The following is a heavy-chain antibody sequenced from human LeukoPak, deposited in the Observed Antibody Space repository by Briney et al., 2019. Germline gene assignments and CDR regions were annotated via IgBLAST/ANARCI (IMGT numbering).Heavy chain of an antibody. D-gene: IGHD2-8*01. CDR2: IIPIFGTA. CDR1: GGTFSSYA. CDR3: ARVGFCTNGVCYPLSYYYYGMDV. Sequence: SVKVSCKASGGTFSSYAISWVRQAPGQGLEWMGGIIPIFGTANYAQKFQGRATITADESTSTAYMELSSLRSEDTAVYYCARVGFCTNGVCYPLSYYYYGMDVWGQGTTVTVSS. V-gene: IGHV1-69*13. J-gene: IGHJ6*02.